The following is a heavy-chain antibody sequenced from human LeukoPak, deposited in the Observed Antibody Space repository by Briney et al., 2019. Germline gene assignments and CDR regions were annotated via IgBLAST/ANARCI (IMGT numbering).Heavy chain of an antibody. CDR3: ARGPGDYGDYQLFFDY. D-gene: IGHD4-17*01. CDR2: ISSSSYI. CDR1: GFTFSSYS. V-gene: IGHV3-21*01. J-gene: IGHJ4*02. Sequence: KPGGSLRLSCAASGFTFSSYSMNWVRQAPGKGLEWVSSISSSSYIYYADSVKGRFTISRDNAKNSLYLQMNSLRAEDTAVYYCARGPGDYGDYQLFFDYWGQGTLVTVSS.